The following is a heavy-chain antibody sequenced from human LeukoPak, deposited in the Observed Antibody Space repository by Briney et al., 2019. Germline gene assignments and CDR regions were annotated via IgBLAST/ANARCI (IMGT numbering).Heavy chain of an antibody. CDR3: ARGGGSYALNY. J-gene: IGHJ4*02. CDR2: ISSNGGST. V-gene: IGHV3-64*01. D-gene: IGHD1-26*01. CDR1: GFTFSSYA. Sequence: PGGSLRLSCTASGFTFSSYAMHWVRLAPGKGLEYVSAISSNGGSTYYANSVKGRFTISRDNSKNTLYLQMGSLRAEDMAVYYCARGGGSYALNYWGQGTLVTVSS.